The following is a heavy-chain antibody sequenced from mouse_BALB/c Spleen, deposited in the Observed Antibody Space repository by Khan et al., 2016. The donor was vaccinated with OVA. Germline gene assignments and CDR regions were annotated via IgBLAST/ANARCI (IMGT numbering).Heavy chain of an antibody. J-gene: IGHJ3*01. CDR2: ISTYYGDV. Sequence: QSGAELVRPGVSVKISCKGSGYTFTDFTMHWVKQSHAKSLEWIGVISTYYGDVTYNQKFKGKATMTVDKSSSTAYMELARLTSEDSAIYYCTRGGGGNRFAYWGQGTLVTVSA. CDR1: GYTFTDFT. CDR3: TRGGGGNRFAY. V-gene: IGHV1S137*01.